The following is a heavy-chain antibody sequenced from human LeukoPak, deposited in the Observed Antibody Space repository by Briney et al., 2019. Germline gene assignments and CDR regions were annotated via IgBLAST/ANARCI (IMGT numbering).Heavy chain of an antibody. CDR3: ARGRYCSADICSGGDAFGI. CDR2: IYTRGST. V-gene: IGHV4-4*07. D-gene: IGHD2-15*01. J-gene: IGHJ3*02. Sequence: SETLSLTCTVSGGSIKNYYWSWIRQPAGKGLEWIGRIYTRGSTNYNPSLKSRVTMSVDTSKNQFSLKLSSVTAADTAVYYCARGRYCSADICSGGDAFGIWGQGTMVSVSS. CDR1: GGSIKNYY.